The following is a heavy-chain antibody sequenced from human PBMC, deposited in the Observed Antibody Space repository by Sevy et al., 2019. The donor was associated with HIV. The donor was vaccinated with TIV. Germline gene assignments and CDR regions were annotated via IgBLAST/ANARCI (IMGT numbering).Heavy chain of an antibody. CDR1: GYSFANNW. J-gene: IGHJ4*02. CDR2: VYPGDSDT. V-gene: IGHV5-51*01. D-gene: IGHD6-13*01. CDR3: ARLPVAAAGLYYFDY. Sequence: GESLKISCKGSGYSFANNWIGWVRQMPGKGLEWMGIVYPGDSDTTYSPSFQGQVTSSVDKSISTAYLQWNSLKASDTAMYYCARLPVAAAGLYYFDYWGQGTLVTVSS.